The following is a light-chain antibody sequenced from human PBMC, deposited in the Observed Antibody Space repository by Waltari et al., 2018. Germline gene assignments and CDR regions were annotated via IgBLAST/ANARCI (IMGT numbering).Light chain of an antibody. CDR1: QRVSRT. J-gene: IGKJ1*01. CDR3: QHYVRLPAT. Sequence: EIVLTQSPGPLSLSPGERATLSCRASQRVSRTLAWYQQKPGQAPRLLIYGASTRATGIPERFSGGGSGTDFSLTINRLEPEDFAVYYCQHYVRLPATFGQGTKVEIK. CDR2: GAS. V-gene: IGKV3-20*01.